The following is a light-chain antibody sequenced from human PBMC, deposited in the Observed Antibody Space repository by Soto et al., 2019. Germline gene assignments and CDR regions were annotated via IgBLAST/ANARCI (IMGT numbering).Light chain of an antibody. V-gene: IGKV3-15*01. CDR1: QSVSRN. CDR2: GAS. J-gene: IGKJ1*01. CDR3: PHYNNWPRT. Sequence: EIVMTQSPATLSVSPGERATLSCRASQSVSRNLAWYQQKPGQAPRLLIYGASTRATGIPARFSGSGSGTEFTLTISSLQSEDSAVYYCPHYNNWPRTFGQGTKVDIK.